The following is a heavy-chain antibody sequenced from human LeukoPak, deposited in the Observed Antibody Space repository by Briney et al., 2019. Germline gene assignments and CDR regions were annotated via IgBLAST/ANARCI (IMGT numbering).Heavy chain of an antibody. D-gene: IGHD1-1*01. V-gene: IGHV1-18*01. CDR3: ARGRVSSSTWYSTYYYYFYMDV. CDR1: GYTFNTHG. J-gene: IGHJ6*03. CDR2: ISPYNGNT. Sequence: ASVKVSCKASGYTFNTHGISWVRQAPGQGLEWMGWISPYNGNTTYTQKLQGRVSMTIDTFTTTAYMELRSLRSDDTAVYFCARGRVSSSTWYSTYYYYFYMDVWGKGTTVTVSS.